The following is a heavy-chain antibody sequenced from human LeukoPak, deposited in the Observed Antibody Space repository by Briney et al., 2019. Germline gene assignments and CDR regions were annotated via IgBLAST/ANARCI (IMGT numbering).Heavy chain of an antibody. Sequence: GGSLRPPCAASGFSFSTYAMGWVRQAPGEGLEWVSGISDSGGATLYADSVKGRFTISRDNSKNTLYLQMNSLRAEDSAVYYCARGPVFTMLVANPINWFAPWGQGTLVTVSS. D-gene: IGHD2-8*01. CDR1: GFSFSTYA. CDR3: ARGPVFTMLVANPINWFAP. J-gene: IGHJ5*02. V-gene: IGHV3-23*01. CDR2: ISDSGGAT.